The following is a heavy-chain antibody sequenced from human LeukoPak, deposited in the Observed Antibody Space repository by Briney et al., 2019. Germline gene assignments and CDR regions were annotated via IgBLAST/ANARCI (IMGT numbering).Heavy chain of an antibody. CDR2: IYYSGST. Sequence: SETLSLTCTVSGGSISSYYWSWIRQPPGKGLEWIGYIYYSGSTNYNPSLKSRVTISVDTSKNQFSLKLSSVTAADTAVYYCASIGSGWYGPFDYWGQGTLVTVSS. D-gene: IGHD6-19*01. V-gene: IGHV4-59*08. CDR1: GGSISSYY. CDR3: ASIGSGWYGPFDY. J-gene: IGHJ4*02.